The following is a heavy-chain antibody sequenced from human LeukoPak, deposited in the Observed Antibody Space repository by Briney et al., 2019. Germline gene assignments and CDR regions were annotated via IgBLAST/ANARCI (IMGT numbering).Heavy chain of an antibody. J-gene: IGHJ3*02. V-gene: IGHV3-48*01. D-gene: IGHD3-10*01. CDR2: ISSSGSVT. Sequence: GGSLRLSCVASGFTLSSHNINWVRQAPGKGLEWVSHISSSGSVTYYGDSVKGRITISRDNAKNSVSLYMNSLRAEDSAVYYCARPGITAFDIWGQGTMVTVSS. CDR3: ARPGITAFDI. CDR1: GFTLSSHN.